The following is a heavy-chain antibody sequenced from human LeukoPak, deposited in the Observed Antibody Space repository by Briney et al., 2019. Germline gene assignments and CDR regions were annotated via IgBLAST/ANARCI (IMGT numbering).Heavy chain of an antibody. D-gene: IGHD5-18*01. J-gene: IGHJ4*02. CDR2: IKQGGSEK. CDR3: ARDSRWIQFDY. Sequence: PGGSLRLSCAASGFTFSDYWMTWVRQAPGKGLEWVANIKQGGSEKYYVDSVKGRFTISRDNSKNTLYLQMNSLRADDTAVYYCARDSRWIQFDYWGQGTLVTVSS. CDR1: GFTFSDYW. V-gene: IGHV3-7*03.